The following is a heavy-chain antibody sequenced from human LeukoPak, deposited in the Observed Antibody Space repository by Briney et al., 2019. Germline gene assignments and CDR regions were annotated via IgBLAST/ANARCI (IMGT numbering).Heavy chain of an antibody. D-gene: IGHD4-17*01. Sequence: GGSLRLSCAASGFTFSSYAMSWVRQAPGKGLEWVSAISGSGGSTYYADSVKGRFTISRDNAKNSLYLQMNSLRAEDTAVYYCATGPTTVTTTWGQGTLVTVSS. CDR3: ATGPTTVTTT. CDR1: GFTFSSYA. J-gene: IGHJ5*02. V-gene: IGHV3-23*01. CDR2: ISGSGGST.